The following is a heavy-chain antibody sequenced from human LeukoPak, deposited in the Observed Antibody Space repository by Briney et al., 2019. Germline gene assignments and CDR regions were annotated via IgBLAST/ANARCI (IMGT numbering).Heavy chain of an antibody. CDR1: GFTFSSYG. D-gene: IGHD3-22*01. V-gene: IGHV3-30*02. CDR3: AKASTGPRRYYYDSSGYYASDY. CDR2: IRYDGSNK. Sequence: GGSLRLSCAASGFTFSSYGMHWVRQAPGKGLEGVAFIRYDGSNKYYADSVKGRFTISRDNSENTLYLQMNSLRAEDTAVYYCAKASTGPRRYYYDSSGYYASDYWGQGTLVTVSS. J-gene: IGHJ4*02.